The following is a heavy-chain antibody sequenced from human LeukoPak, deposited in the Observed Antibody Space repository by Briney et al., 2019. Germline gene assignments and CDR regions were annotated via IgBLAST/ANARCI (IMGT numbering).Heavy chain of an antibody. D-gene: IGHD3-16*01. V-gene: IGHV4-39*01. CDR2: IHYAGHT. CDR1: AGSISSRVHY. CDR3: ARHKHLGVAPFDS. J-gene: IGHJ5*01. Sequence: SETLSLTCSVSAGSISSRVHYGGWIRQPPGKGLEWLGSIHYAGHTYYNPSLKSRLTISMDMSSDRFSLRLDSLTAADTAFYYCARHKHLGVAPFDSWGQGALVPVSS.